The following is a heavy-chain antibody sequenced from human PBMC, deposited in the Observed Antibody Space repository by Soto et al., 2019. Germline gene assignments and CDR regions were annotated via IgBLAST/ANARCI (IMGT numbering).Heavy chain of an antibody. D-gene: IGHD3-22*01. CDR2: INAGNGNT. V-gene: IGHV1-3*01. J-gene: IGHJ5*02. Sequence: GASVKVSCKASGYTFTSYAMHWVRQAPGQRLEWMGWINAGNGNTKYSQKFQGRVTITRDTSASTAYMELSSLRSEDTAVYYCARGPGDSDSSGSSWFDPWGQGTLVTSPQ. CDR1: GYTFTSYA. CDR3: ARGPGDSDSSGSSWFDP.